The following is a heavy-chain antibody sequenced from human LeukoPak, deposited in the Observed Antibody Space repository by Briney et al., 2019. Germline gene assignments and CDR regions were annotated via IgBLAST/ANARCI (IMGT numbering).Heavy chain of an antibody. CDR1: GGSISSYY. CDR2: IYYSGST. Sequence: PSETLSLTCTVSGGSISSYYWSWIRQPPGKGLEWIGYIYYSGSTNYNPSLKGRVTISADTSKNQFSLKLSSVTPEDTAVYYCARTYDSSGYYYDYWGQGTLVTVSS. J-gene: IGHJ4*02. V-gene: IGHV4-59*12. CDR3: ARTYDSSGYYYDY. D-gene: IGHD3-22*01.